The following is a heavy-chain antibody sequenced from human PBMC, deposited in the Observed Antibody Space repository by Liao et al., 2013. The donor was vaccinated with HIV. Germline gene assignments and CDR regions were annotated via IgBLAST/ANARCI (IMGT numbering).Heavy chain of an antibody. V-gene: IGHV4-4*07. D-gene: IGHD3-16*01. CDR2: IYISGST. Sequence: QVQLQESGPGLVKPSETLSLTCTVSGGSISSYYWSWIRQPAGKGLEWIGHIYISGSTNYNPSLKSRATISLDTSKNQFSLKLSSVTAADTAVYYCVRALGGGETFDIWGQGTMVTIFS. J-gene: IGHJ3*02. CDR1: GGSISSYY. CDR3: VRALGGGETFDI.